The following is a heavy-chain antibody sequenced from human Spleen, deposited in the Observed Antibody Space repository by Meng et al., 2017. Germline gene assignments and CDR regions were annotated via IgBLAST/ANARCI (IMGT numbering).Heavy chain of an antibody. CDR1: GYSISSGYY. Sequence: SETLSLTCTVSGYSISSGYYWGWIRQPPGKGLEWIGSIYHSGSTDYNPSLKSRVTISVDTSKNQFSLKLSSLTAADTAVYYCARGDLIERYYVVFTMSVFDIWGQGTTVTVSS. J-gene: IGHJ3*02. D-gene: IGHD3-10*01. V-gene: IGHV4-38-2*02. CDR2: IYHSGST. CDR3: ARGDLIERYYVVFTMSVFDI.